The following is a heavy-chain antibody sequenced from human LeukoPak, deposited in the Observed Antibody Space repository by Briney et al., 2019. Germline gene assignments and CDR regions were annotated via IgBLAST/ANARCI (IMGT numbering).Heavy chain of an antibody. CDR3: ARVVSGRYYFDY. J-gene: IGHJ4*02. V-gene: IGHV1-69*01. Sequence: SLVKVSCKASGGTFSSYAISWVRQAPGQGLEWMGGIVPIFGTANYAQKFQGRVTITADESTSTAYMELSSLRSEDTAVYYCARVVSGRYYFDYWGQGTLVTVSS. CDR2: IVPIFGTA. CDR1: GGTFSSYA. D-gene: IGHD3-3*01.